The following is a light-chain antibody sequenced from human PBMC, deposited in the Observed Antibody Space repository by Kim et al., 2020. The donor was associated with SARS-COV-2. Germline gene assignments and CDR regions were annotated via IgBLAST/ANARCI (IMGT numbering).Light chain of an antibody. CDR1: SLRNYY. CDR3: NSRDSSGNHLV. CDR2: GRN. J-gene: IGLJ3*02. Sequence: SSELTQDPAVSVALGQTVRITCQGDSLRNYYASWYHQKPRQAPVVVIYGRNDRPSGIPDRFSGSNSGNTASLTITGAQAEDEANYYCNSRDSSGNHLVFGGGTKVTVL. V-gene: IGLV3-19*01.